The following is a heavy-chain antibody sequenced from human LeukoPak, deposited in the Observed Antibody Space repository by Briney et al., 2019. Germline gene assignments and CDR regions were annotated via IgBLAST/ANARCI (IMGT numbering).Heavy chain of an antibody. D-gene: IGHD3-10*01. CDR3: AGVLWFGPFDP. J-gene: IGHJ5*02. CDR2: MIVGTGRT. V-gene: IGHV1-58*02. Sequence: GASVKLSRKTSGFTFSNSAMQWVRQARGQRLEWIGCMIVGTGRTHYAQTLQERITITRDMSTKTAYIELSSLRSDGTAAYYSAGVLWFGPFDPGDQGTLV. CDR1: GFTFSNSA.